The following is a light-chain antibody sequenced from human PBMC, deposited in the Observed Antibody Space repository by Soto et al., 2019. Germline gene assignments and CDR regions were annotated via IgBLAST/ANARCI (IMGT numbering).Light chain of an antibody. CDR2: GAS. J-gene: IGKJ2*01. CDR1: QRIANNF. Sequence: EVVLTQSPVTLSLSPGERATLSCRASQRIANNFLAWFQQKPGQPPTLLIYGASTRASGIPDRFSGSGSGTDFALTISRLEPGDSAVYYCQQYGRSPFTFGQGTKLQIK. V-gene: IGKV3-20*01. CDR3: QQYGRSPFT.